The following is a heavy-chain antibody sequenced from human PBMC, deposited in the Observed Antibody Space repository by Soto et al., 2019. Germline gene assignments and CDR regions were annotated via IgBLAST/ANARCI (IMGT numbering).Heavy chain of an antibody. V-gene: IGHV3-30*18. CDR2: TSYDGRDQ. Sequence: GSLRLSCAASGFSFSSYGMHWVRQAPGKGLQWVAVTSYDGRDQYYADSVKGRFTISRDNSKSTLYLQLNSLRAEDTATYFCVKGYKDIEIWGQGTMVTVSS. CDR1: GFSFSSYG. CDR3: VKGYKDIEI. J-gene: IGHJ3*02. D-gene: IGHD5-12*01.